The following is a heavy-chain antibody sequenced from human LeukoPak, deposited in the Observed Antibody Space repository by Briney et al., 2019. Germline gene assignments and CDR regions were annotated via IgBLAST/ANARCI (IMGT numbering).Heavy chain of an antibody. CDR3: ALEKVGYCSGGSCYPEGYFDY. CDR1: GVSISSYY. V-gene: IGHV4-59*01. J-gene: IGHJ4*02. Sequence: PSETLSLTCTVSGVSISSYYWSWIRQPPGKGLEWIGYIYYSGSTNYNPSLKSRVTISVDTSKNQFSLKLSSVTAADTAVYYCALEKVGYCSGGSCYPEGYFDYWGQGTLVTVSS. D-gene: IGHD2-15*01. CDR2: IYYSGST.